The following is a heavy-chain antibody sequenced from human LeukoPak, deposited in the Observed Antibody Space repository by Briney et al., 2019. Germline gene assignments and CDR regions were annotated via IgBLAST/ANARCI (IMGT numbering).Heavy chain of an antibody. D-gene: IGHD2-8*02. CDR2: INPNSGDK. V-gene: IGHV1-2*02. CDR1: GYTLTDYY. CDR3: AREFCTGGGKCSKTCDY. Sequence: ASVKVSCKASGYTLTDYYIHWVRQAPGQGLEWMSWINPNSGDKRSAQKFQGRLSMTSDTSMSTAYMELSSLRSDDTAIYYCAREFCTGGGKCSKTCDYWGQGTLVTVSS. J-gene: IGHJ4*02.